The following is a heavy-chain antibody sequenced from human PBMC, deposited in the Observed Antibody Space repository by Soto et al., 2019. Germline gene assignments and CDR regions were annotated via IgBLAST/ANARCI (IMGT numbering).Heavy chain of an antibody. CDR2: TNTGGTT. V-gene: IGHV3-53*02. J-gene: IGHJ6*02. CDR3: AKGDGLILAV. CDR1: GFTVNSNY. D-gene: IGHD1-26*01. Sequence: EVQVLATGGGLIQPGGSLRLSCAASGFTVNSNYMSWVRQAPGEGLQWVSITNTGGTTYYADSVKGRFTVSRDNSKNTLYLQMHSLRAEDTAVYYCAKGDGLILAVWGQGTTVSVSS.